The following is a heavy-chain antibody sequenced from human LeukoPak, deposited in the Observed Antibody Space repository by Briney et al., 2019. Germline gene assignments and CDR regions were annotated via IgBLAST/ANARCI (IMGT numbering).Heavy chain of an antibody. J-gene: IGHJ4*02. D-gene: IGHD3-10*01. Sequence: SETLSLTCAVYVGSFSDYYWSWLRQPPGQGLEWIGEINHSGSTNYNPSLESRVTVEMSNNQFSLKLNFVTAADTAIYYCARDGPVSSGYSYWGQGILVTVSS. CDR3: ARDGPVSSGYSY. V-gene: IGHV4-34*01. CDR2: INHSGST. CDR1: VGSFSDYY.